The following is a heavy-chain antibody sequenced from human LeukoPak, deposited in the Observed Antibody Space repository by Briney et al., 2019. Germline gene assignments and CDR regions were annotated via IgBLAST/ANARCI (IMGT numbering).Heavy chain of an antibody. CDR1: GFTFSSYA. D-gene: IGHD6-19*01. V-gene: IGHV3-23*01. CDR3: ARYNSGWPVDY. CDR2: ISGSGGST. J-gene: IGHJ4*02. Sequence: PGGSLRLSCAASGFTFSSYAMSWVRQAPGKGLEWVSGISGSGGSTHYADSVKGRFTISRDNSKNTLYLQMNSLRAEDTAVYFCARYNSGWPVDYWGQGSLVTVSS.